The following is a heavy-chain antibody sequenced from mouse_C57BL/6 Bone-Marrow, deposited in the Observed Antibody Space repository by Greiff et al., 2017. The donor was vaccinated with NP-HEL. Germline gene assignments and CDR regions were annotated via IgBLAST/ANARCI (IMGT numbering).Heavy chain of an antibody. CDR3: ARPPFITTVGFAY. D-gene: IGHD1-1*01. CDR1: GFTFSSYG. J-gene: IGHJ3*01. CDR2: ISSGGSYT. V-gene: IGHV5-6*01. Sequence: EVKLVESGGDLVKPGGSLKLSCAASGFTFSSYGMSWVRQTPDKRLEWVATISSGGSYTYYPDSVKGRFPISRDNAKNTLYLQMSSLKSEDTAMYYCARPPFITTVGFAYWGQGTLVTVSA.